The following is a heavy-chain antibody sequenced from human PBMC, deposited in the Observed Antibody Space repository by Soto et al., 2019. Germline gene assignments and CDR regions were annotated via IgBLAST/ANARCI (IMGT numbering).Heavy chain of an antibody. CDR3: ARLRVLGQLVHAFDI. V-gene: IGHV1-69*13. CDR1: GGTFSSYA. J-gene: IGHJ3*02. CDR2: IIPIFGTA. Sequence: SVKVSCKASGGTFSSYAISWVRQAPGQGLEWMGGIIPIFGTANYAQKFQGRVTITADESTSTAYMELSSLRSEDAAVYYCARLRVLGQLVHAFDIWGQGTMVTVSS. D-gene: IGHD6-13*01.